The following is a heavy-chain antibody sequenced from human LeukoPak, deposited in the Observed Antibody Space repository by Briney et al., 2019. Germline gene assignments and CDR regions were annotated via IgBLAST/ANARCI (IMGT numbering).Heavy chain of an antibody. CDR2: IYSGGST. J-gene: IGHJ4*02. CDR3: AAEQYYYDSSGPRPFDY. Sequence: GGSLRLSCAASGFTVSSNYMSWVRQAPGKGLEWVSVIYSGGSTYYADSVKGRFTISRDNSKNTLYLQMNSLRAEDTAVYYRAAEQYYYDSSGPRPFDYWGQGTLVTVSS. CDR1: GFTVSSNY. V-gene: IGHV3-66*01. D-gene: IGHD3-22*01.